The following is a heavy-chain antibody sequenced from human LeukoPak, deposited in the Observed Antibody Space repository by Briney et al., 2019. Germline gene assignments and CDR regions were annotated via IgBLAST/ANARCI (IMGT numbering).Heavy chain of an antibody. CDR3: ARTMTTMTTHGELDF. J-gene: IGHJ4*02. CDR1: GGTFSSYA. Sequence: SVKVSCKASGGTFSSYAISWVRQAPGQGLEWMGGIIPIFGTANYAQKFQGRVTITTDESTSTAYMELSSLRSEDTAIYYCARTMTTMTTHGELDFWGQGTLVAVSS. CDR2: IIPIFGTA. V-gene: IGHV1-69*05. D-gene: IGHD4-11*01.